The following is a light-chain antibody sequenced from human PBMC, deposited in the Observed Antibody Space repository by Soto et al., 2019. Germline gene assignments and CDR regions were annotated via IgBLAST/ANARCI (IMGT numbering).Light chain of an antibody. CDR1: SSNIGSNY. CDR2: SNN. J-gene: IGLJ1*01. Sequence: QSVLTQPPSASGTPGQRVTISCSGSSSNIGSNYVYWYQQLPRTAPKLLIYSNNNQPSGVPDRFSCSKSGNSASLAISGLRAEHEDDYYCSEWDDSVGGPIYVFGTGTKLTVL. V-gene: IGLV1-47*02. CDR3: SEWDDSVGGPIYV.